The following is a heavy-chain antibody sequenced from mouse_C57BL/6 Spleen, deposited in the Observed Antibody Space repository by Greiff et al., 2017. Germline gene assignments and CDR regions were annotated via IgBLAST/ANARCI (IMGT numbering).Heavy chain of an antibody. D-gene: IGHD1-1*02. CDR3: VYGGFAY. Sequence: EVKLQQSGPELVKPGASVKISCKASGYTFTDYYMNWVKQSHGKSLEWIGDINPNNGGTSYTQKFKGKATLTVDKSSSTAYMELRSLTSEDSAVYYCVYGGFAYWGQGTLVTVSA. CDR2: INPNNGGT. J-gene: IGHJ3*01. V-gene: IGHV1-26*01. CDR1: GYTFTDYY.